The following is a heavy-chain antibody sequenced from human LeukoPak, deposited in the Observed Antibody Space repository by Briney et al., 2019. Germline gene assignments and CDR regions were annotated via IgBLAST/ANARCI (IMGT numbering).Heavy chain of an antibody. Sequence: PGGSLRLSCAASGFTFSSYTMNWVRQAPGKGLEWVSSISSSSSYIYYADSVKGRFTISRDNAKNSLYLQMNSLRAEDTAVYYCARENPTLGDCGVHFWDYWGQGTLVTVSS. D-gene: IGHD2-21*02. CDR3: ARENPTLGDCGVHFWDY. J-gene: IGHJ4*02. CDR2: ISSSSSYI. CDR1: GFTFSSYT. V-gene: IGHV3-21*01.